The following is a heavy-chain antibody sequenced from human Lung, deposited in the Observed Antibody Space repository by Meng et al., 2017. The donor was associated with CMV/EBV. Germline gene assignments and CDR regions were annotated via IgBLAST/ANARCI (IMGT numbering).Heavy chain of an antibody. CDR1: GDSITNHNW. J-gene: IGHJ1*01. D-gene: IGHD3-10*01. CDR2: IPHRGSS. CDR3: LRRSGGSV. Sequence: QLQWRESGPALVKPSETLSLTCAVSGDSITNHNWWAWVRQPPGKGLEWIGEIPHRGSSAYNPSLKSRVSMSIDKSKNQFSLKLTSVTAADTAVYHCLRRSGGSVWGQGTLVTVSS. V-gene: IGHV4-4*02.